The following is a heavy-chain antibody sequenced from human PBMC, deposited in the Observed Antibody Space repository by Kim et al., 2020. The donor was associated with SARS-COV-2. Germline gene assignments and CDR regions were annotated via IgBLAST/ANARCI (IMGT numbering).Heavy chain of an antibody. J-gene: IGHJ4*02. V-gene: IGHV3-21*01. D-gene: IGHD3-16*01. Sequence: GGSLRLSFAASGFTFSSYSMNWVRQAPGKGLEWVSSISSSSSYIYYADSVKGRFTISRDNAKNSLYLQMNSLRAEDTAVYYCAREMGDYDYVWGSLDYWGQGTLVTVSS. CDR1: GFTFSSYS. CDR3: AREMGDYDYVWGSLDY. CDR2: ISSSSSYI.